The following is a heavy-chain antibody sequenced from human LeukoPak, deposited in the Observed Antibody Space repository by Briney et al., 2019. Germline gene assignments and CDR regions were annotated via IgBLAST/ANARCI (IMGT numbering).Heavy chain of an antibody. J-gene: IGHJ3*02. CDR1: GGTFTNYA. CDR2: IIPIFGTA. V-gene: IGHV1-69*05. D-gene: IGHD6-6*01. Sequence: SVKVSCKASGGTFTNYAISWVRQAPGQGLEWMGGIIPIFGTANYAQKFQGRVTITTDESTSTVYLELSSLRSEDTAVYYCARDVAYSSSPSHAFDIWDQGTMVTVSS. CDR3: ARDVAYSSSPSHAFDI.